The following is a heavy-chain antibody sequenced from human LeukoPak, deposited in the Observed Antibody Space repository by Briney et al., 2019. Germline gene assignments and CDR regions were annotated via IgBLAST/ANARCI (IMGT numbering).Heavy chain of an antibody. V-gene: IGHV3-30*02. J-gene: IGHJ4*02. Sequence: GGSLRLSCAASGFTFSTSGMHWVRQAPGKGLEWVTDSVKGRFTISRDNPKSTLFLQMNSLRAEDTAVYYCAQERDRRGYFEYWGQGTLVTVSS. D-gene: IGHD2-15*01. CDR1: GFTFSTSG. CDR3: AQERDRRGYFEY.